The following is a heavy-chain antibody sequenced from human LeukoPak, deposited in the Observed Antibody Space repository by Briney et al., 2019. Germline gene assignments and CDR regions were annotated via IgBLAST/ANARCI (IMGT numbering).Heavy chain of an antibody. Sequence: GGSLRLSCAASGFTFSSYSMNWVRQAPGKGLKWVSSISSSSSYIYYADSVKGRFTVSRDNSKNTLYLQMNSLRVEGTAVYYCAKGPVTGFSSIWYGGYWGQGTLVTVSS. CDR1: GFTFSSYS. CDR3: AKGPVTGFSSIWYGGY. D-gene: IGHD6-13*01. J-gene: IGHJ4*02. V-gene: IGHV3-21*04. CDR2: ISSSSSYI.